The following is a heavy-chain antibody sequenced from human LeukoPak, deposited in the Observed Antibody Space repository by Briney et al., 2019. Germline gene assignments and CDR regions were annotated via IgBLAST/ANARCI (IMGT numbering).Heavy chain of an antibody. CDR2: IYTSGST. V-gene: IGHV4-4*07. CDR1: GGSISSYY. J-gene: IGHJ4*02. CDR3: ARDGKYYYDSSGYYKEIDY. D-gene: IGHD3-22*01. Sequence: PSETLSLTCTVSGGSISSYYWSWIRQPAGKGLEWIGRIYTSGSTNYNPSLKRRVTMSVDTSKNQFSLKLSSVTAADTAVYYCARDGKYYYDSSGYYKEIDYWGQGTLVTVSS.